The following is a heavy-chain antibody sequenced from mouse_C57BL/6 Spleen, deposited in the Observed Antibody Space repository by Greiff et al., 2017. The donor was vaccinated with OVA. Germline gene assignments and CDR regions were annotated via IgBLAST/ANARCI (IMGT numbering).Heavy chain of an antibody. Sequence: VKLQQPGAELVKPGASVKLSCKASGYTFTSYWMHWVKQRPGQGLEWIGMIHPNSGSTNYNEKFKSKATLTVDKSSSTAYMQLSSLTSEDSAVYYCAPIYYGNYRYFDVWGTGTTVTVSS. CDR2: IHPNSGST. CDR3: APIYYGNYRYFDV. V-gene: IGHV1-64*01. D-gene: IGHD2-1*01. CDR1: GYTFTSYW. J-gene: IGHJ1*03.